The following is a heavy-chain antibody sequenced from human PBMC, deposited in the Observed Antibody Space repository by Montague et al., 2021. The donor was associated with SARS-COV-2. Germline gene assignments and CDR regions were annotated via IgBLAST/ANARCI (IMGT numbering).Heavy chain of an antibody. J-gene: IGHJ6*02. Sequence: SETLSLTCSVSGGSISSSNWWSWVRQPPGKGLEWMGEIFQSGSTSYNPALKSRVALSVDQSKNQFSLKLTSVTAADTAVYYCARDGGASGSGTLGLDVWGQGSLVTVS. D-gene: IGHD3-10*01. CDR3: ARDGGASGSGTLGLDV. V-gene: IGHV4-4*02. CDR2: IFQSGST. CDR1: GGSISSSNW.